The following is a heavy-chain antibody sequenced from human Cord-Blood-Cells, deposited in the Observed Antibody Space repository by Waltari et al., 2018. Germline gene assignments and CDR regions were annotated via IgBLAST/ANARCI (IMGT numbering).Heavy chain of an antibody. Sequence: QVQLQQWGAGLLKSSETLSLTCAVYGGSFSGYYWSWIRQPPGKGLEWIGEINHSGSTNYNPSLKSRVTISVDTSKNQFSLKLSSVTAADTAVYYCASHPSWGERYFDYWGQGTLVTVSS. CDR1: GGSFSGYY. V-gene: IGHV4-34*01. CDR3: ASHPSWGERYFDY. CDR2: INHSGST. J-gene: IGHJ4*02. D-gene: IGHD6-13*01.